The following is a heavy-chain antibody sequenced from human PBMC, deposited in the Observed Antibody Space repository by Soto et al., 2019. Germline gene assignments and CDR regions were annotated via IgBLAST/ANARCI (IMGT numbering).Heavy chain of an antibody. CDR1: GYSISIGYY. Sequence: SETLSLTCAVSGYSISIGYYCGCIRQPPGKGLEWIGSIYHSGGIYYNPSLKSRVTISVDTSKNQFSLKVSSVTAADTAVYYCARVYSTTWYYFDYWGQGTLVTVSS. V-gene: IGHV4-38-2*01. D-gene: IGHD6-13*01. CDR3: ARVYSTTWYYFDY. CDR2: IYHSGGI. J-gene: IGHJ4*02.